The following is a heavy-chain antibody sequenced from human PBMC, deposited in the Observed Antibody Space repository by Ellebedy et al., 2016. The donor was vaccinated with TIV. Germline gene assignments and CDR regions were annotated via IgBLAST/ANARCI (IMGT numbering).Heavy chain of an antibody. CDR3: AKSDSGSYSGRSIGDAFDI. D-gene: IGHD1-26*01. V-gene: IGHV3-23*01. CDR1: GFTFSSYA. Sequence: GGSLRLSXAASGFTFSSYAMSWVRQAPGKGLEWVSAISGSGGSTYYADSVKGRFTISRDNSKNTLYLQMNSLRAEDTAVYYCAKSDSGSYSGRSIGDAFDIWGQGTMVTVSS. J-gene: IGHJ3*02. CDR2: ISGSGGST.